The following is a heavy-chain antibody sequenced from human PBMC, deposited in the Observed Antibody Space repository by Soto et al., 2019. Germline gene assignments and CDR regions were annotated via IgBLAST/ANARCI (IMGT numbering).Heavy chain of an antibody. CDR1: HGTMTSGGYY. CDR2: IFHTGNT. V-gene: IGHV4-31*11. D-gene: IGHD5-12*01. Sequence: QVQLQESGPGLVKPSQTLFLTCAVSHGTMTSGGYYWSWIRQFPGKGLEWIGQIFHTGNTYYNPSLKSRVSMSVDTSRTKFSVMLSSVTAADTAVYFCARARYKYGGHFDYWGQGILVTVSS. CDR3: ARARYKYGGHFDY. J-gene: IGHJ4*02.